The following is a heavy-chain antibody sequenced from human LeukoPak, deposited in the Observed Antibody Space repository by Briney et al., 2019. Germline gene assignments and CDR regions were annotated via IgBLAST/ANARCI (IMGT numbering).Heavy chain of an antibody. D-gene: IGHD2-21*02. V-gene: IGHV3-23*01. CDR1: GFIFTTYA. J-gene: IGHJ4*02. CDR3: AKGGHDFNPFYW. Sequence: GGSLRLSCGASGFIFTTYAMGWVRQAPGKGLEWVSSIKGGGGDPFYADSVKGRFTISRDNSKNTLFLQLNSLRAEDTAVYYCAKGGHDFNPFYWWGQGTLVTVSS. CDR2: IKGGGGDP.